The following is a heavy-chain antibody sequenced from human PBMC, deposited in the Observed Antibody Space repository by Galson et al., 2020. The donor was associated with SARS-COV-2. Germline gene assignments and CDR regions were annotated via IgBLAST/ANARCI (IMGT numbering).Heavy chain of an antibody. CDR1: GFPFSSYS. CDR2: ITTTGTTI. J-gene: IGHJ4*02. Sequence: GGSLRLSCAAAGFPFSSYSMNWVRQAPGKGLEWISYITTTGTTIYYADSVKGRFTISRDNAGNSLYLQMNSLRDEDTAIYYCATLAGYFYNDDYFSDYWGQGALVTVSS. CDR3: ATLAGYFYNDDYFSDY. V-gene: IGHV3-48*02. D-gene: IGHD3-10*01.